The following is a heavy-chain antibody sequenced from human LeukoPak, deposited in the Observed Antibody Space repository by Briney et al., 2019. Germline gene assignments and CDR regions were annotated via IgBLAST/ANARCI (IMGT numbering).Heavy chain of an antibody. J-gene: IGHJ4*02. CDR1: GFTFSSYW. CDR3: TRDLYGSGSYYNYFDY. V-gene: IGHV3-73*01. CDR2: IRSKANSYAT. Sequence: PGESLRLSCAASGFTFSSYWMSWVRQASGKGLEWVGRIRSKANSYATAYAASVKGRFTISRDDSKNTAYLQMNSLKTEDTAVYYCTRDLYGSGSYYNYFDYWGQGTLVTVSS. D-gene: IGHD3-10*01.